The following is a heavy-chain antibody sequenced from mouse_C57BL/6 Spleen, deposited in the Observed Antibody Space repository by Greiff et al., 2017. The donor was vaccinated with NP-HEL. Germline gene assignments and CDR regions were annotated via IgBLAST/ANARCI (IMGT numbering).Heavy chain of an antibody. J-gene: IGHJ3*01. CDR2: IYPGDGDT. Sequence: VQLQQSGPELVKPGASVKISCKASGYAFSSSWMNWVKQRPGKGLEWIGRIYPGDGDTNYNGKFKGKATLTADKSSSTAYMQLSSLTSEDSAVYFCARYYYGSSYFAYWGKGTLVTVSA. CDR3: ARYYYGSSYFAY. V-gene: IGHV1-82*01. CDR1: GYAFSSSW. D-gene: IGHD1-1*01.